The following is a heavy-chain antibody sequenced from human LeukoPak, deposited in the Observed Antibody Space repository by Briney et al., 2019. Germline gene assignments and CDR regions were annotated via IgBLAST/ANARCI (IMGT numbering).Heavy chain of an antibody. D-gene: IGHD2-2*01. CDR1: GYTFTNYY. J-gene: IGHJ4*02. CDR2: IKPGGDST. CDR3: ARVGSYCSSTSCPYYFDY. V-gene: IGHV1-46*01. Sequence: ASVKVSCKASGYTFTNYYIHWVRQAPGQGLEWMGVIKPGGDSTSSARIFQGRVYMTSDTSTSTVYMELSNLRSDDTAVYYCARVGSYCSSTSCPYYFDYWGQGTLVTVSS.